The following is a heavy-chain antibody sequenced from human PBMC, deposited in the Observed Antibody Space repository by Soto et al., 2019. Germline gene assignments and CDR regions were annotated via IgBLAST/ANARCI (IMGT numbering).Heavy chain of an antibody. V-gene: IGHV4-59*08. Sequence: SETLSLTCTVSGGSISSYYWSWIRQPPGKGLEWIGYIYYSGSTNYNPSLKSRVTISVDTSKNQFSLKLSSVTAADTAVYYCARVHARSGSQYFDYWGQGTLVTVSS. CDR2: IYYSGST. CDR3: ARVHARSGSQYFDY. J-gene: IGHJ4*02. CDR1: GGSISSYY. D-gene: IGHD3-10*01.